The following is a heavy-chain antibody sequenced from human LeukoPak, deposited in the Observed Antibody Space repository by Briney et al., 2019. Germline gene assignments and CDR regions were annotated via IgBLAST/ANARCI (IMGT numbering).Heavy chain of an antibody. V-gene: IGHV4-34*01. D-gene: IGHD3-9*01. CDR1: GGSFSGYY. CDR2: INHSGST. Sequence: PSETLSLTCAVYGGSFSGYYWSWIRQPPGKGLEWIGEINHSGSTNYNPSLKSRVTISVDTSKNQFSLKLSSVTAADTAVYYCARGLSYYDILTGYKPPYFDYWGQGTLVTVSS. CDR3: ARGLSYYDILTGYKPPYFDY. J-gene: IGHJ4*02.